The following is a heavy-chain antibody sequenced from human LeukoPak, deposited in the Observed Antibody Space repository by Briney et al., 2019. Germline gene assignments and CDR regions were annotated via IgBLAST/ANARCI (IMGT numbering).Heavy chain of an antibody. CDR3: ASWVPFGRHTKYYFDY. CDR1: GGSISSGDYY. J-gene: IGHJ4*02. V-gene: IGHV4-30-4*08. D-gene: IGHD3-10*01. Sequence: SQTLSLTCTVSGGSISSGDYYWSRIRQPPGKGLEWIGYIYHSGSTYYNPSLKSRVTISVDTSKNQFSLKLSSMTAADTAVYYCASWVPFGRHTKYYFDYWGQGTLVTVSS. CDR2: IYHSGST.